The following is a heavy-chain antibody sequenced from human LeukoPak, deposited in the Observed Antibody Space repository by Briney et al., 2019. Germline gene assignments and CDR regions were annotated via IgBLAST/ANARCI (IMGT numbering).Heavy chain of an antibody. CDR2: ISSSGSTI. CDR1: GFTFSSYE. D-gene: IGHD3-16*01. J-gene: IGHJ4*02. CDR3: ARGALKGVIPGHY. Sequence: GGSLRLSCAASGFTFSSYEMNWVRQAPGKGLEGASYISSSGSTIYYADSVKGRFTISRDNAKNSLYLQMNRLRAEDTAVYYCARGALKGVIPGHYWGQGTLVTVSS. V-gene: IGHV3-48*03.